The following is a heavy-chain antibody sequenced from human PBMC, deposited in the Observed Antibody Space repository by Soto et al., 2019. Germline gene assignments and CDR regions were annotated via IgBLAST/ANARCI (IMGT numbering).Heavy chain of an antibody. Sequence: EVQLLESGGGLVQPGGSLRLSCAASGFTFSSYAMSWVRQAPGKGLEWVSAISGSGGSTYYADSVKGRFTISRDNSKNTLYLQMNSLRVEDTAVYYCAKEGYYDSSGYYPYWYFDLWGRGTLVTVSS. V-gene: IGHV3-23*01. D-gene: IGHD3-22*01. CDR1: GFTFSSYA. CDR3: AKEGYYDSSGYYPYWYFDL. CDR2: ISGSGGST. J-gene: IGHJ2*01.